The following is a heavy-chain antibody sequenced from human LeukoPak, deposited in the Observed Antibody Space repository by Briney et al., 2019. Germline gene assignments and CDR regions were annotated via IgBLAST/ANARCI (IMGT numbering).Heavy chain of an antibody. CDR2: ISGSGGSA. CDR1: GFTFSSYA. CDR3: AKSRDSRGYFDY. D-gene: IGHD3-10*01. J-gene: IGHJ4*02. V-gene: IGHV3-23*01. Sequence: PGGSLRLSCAASGFTFSSYAMSWVRQAPGKGLECVSFISGSGGSANYADSVKGRFTISRDNSKNTLYLQMNSLRAEDTAVYYCAKSRDSRGYFDYWGQGTLVTVSS.